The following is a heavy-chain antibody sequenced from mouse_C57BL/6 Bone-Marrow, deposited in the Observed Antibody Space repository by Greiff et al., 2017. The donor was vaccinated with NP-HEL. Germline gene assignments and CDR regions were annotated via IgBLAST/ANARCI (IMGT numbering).Heavy chain of an antibody. V-gene: IGHV1-69*01. CDR2: IDPSDSYT. D-gene: IGHD1-1*01. CDR3: ASHYGSSSYYYAMDY. J-gene: IGHJ4*01. CDR1: GYTFTSYW. Sequence: VQLQQPGAELVMPGASVKLSCKASGYTFTSYWMHWVKQRPGQGLEWIGEIDPSDSYTNYNQKFKGKSTLTVDKSSSTAYMQLSSLTSEDSAVYYCASHYGSSSYYYAMDYWGQGTSVTVSS.